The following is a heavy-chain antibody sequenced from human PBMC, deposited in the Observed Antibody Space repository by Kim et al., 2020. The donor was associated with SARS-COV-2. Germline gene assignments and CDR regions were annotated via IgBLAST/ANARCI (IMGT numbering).Heavy chain of an antibody. CDR3: ASVAAAGPTVYYYYGMDV. Sequence: GGSLRLSCAASGFTFSSYSMNWVRQAPEKGLEWVSSISSSSSYIYYADSVKGRFTISRDNAKNSLYLQMNSLRAEDTAVYYCASVAAAGPTVYYYYGMDVWGQGTTVTVSS. J-gene: IGHJ6*02. V-gene: IGHV3-21*01. CDR1: GFTFSSYS. D-gene: IGHD6-13*01. CDR2: ISSSSSYI.